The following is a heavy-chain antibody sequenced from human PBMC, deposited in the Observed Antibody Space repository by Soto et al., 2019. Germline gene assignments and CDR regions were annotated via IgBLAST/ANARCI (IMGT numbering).Heavy chain of an antibody. Sequence: SLRLSCAASGFTFSSYSMNWVRQAPGKGLEWVSSISGSSDYIYYADSVKGRFTISRDNAKNSLYLQMNSLRAEDTAVYYCARDHNYDFWSGYYGHDAFDIWGQGTKVTVSS. CDR2: ISGSSDYI. V-gene: IGHV3-21*01. D-gene: IGHD3-3*01. J-gene: IGHJ3*02. CDR1: GFTFSSYS. CDR3: ARDHNYDFWSGYYGHDAFDI.